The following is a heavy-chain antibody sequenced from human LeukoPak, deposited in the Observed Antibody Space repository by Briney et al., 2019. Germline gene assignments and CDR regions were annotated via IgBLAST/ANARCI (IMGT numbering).Heavy chain of an antibody. CDR1: GFTFGDHA. CDR3: TRGPIHLRIHNGMDV. V-gene: IGHV3-49*04. D-gene: IGHD5-18*01. Sequence: QTGGSLRLSCTASGFTFGDHAMSWVRQAPGKGLEWVGFIRSKAYGGTTEYAASVKGRFTISRDDSKSIAYLQMNSLKTEDTAFYYCTRGPIHLRIHNGMDVWGQGTTVTVSS. CDR2: IRSKAYGGTT. J-gene: IGHJ6*02.